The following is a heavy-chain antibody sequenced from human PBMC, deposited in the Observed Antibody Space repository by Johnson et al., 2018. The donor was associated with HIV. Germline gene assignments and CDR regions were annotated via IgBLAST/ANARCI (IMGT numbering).Heavy chain of an antibody. CDR3: AKDREPMVVVVAAIDAFDI. CDR1: GFTFFSYG. CDR2: ISWNSGSI. V-gene: IGHV3-NL1*01. D-gene: IGHD2-15*01. Sequence: QVQLVESGGGVVQPGRSLRLSCAASGFTFFSYGMHWVRQAPGKGLEWVSGISWNSGSIGYADSVKGRFTISRDNSKNTLYLQMNSLRAEDTAVYYCAKDREPMVVVVAAIDAFDIWDQGTMVTVSS. J-gene: IGHJ3*02.